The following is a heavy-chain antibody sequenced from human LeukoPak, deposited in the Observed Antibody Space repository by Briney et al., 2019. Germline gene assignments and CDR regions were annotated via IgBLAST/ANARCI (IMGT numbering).Heavy chain of an antibody. CDR1: GGSISSSSYY. V-gene: IGHV4-39*01. CDR3: ARWYYYDSSGYRWFDP. CDR2: IYYSGST. J-gene: IGHJ5*02. D-gene: IGHD3-22*01. Sequence: PSETLSLTCTVSGGSISSSSYYWGWIRQPPGKGLEWIGTIYYSGSTYYNPSLKSRVTIFVDTSKNQFSLKLSSVTAADTAVYYCARWYYYDSSGYRWFDPWGQGTLVTVSS.